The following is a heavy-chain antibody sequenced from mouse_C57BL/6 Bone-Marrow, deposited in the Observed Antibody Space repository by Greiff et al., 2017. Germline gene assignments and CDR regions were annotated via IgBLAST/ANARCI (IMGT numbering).Heavy chain of an antibody. D-gene: IGHD2-4*01. V-gene: IGHV5-17*01. CDR3: ARPDDYAWFAY. J-gene: IGHJ3*01. CDR1: GFPFSDYG. Sequence: EVNVVESGGGLVKPGGSLKLSCAASGFPFSDYGMHWVRQAPEKGLEWVAYISSGSSTLYYADTVKGRFTVSRDNAKNTLFLQMTSLRSEDTAMYYCARPDDYAWFAYWGQGTLVTVSA. CDR2: ISSGSSTL.